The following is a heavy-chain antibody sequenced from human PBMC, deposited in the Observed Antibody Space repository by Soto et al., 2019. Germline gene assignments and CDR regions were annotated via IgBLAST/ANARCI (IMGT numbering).Heavy chain of an antibody. Sequence: QVQLQESGPGLVKPSQTLSLTCTVSGASITSGDYSWNWIRQPPGKGLEWIGYIYHTGTTYYNPSLQSRVTIAVDTAVNQFSLKLRSVTAADAAVYYCVREGLTLYGVLTRAFDPWGQGTLVTVSS. CDR2: IYHTGTT. V-gene: IGHV4-30-4*01. CDR1: GASITSGDYS. CDR3: VREGLTLYGVLTRAFDP. D-gene: IGHD3-3*01. J-gene: IGHJ5*02.